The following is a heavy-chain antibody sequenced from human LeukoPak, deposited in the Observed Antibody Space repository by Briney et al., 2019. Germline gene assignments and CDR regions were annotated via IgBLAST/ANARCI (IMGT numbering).Heavy chain of an antibody. CDR2: IYYSGST. CDR1: GGSISSYY. D-gene: IGHD6-6*01. V-gene: IGHV4-59*01. CDR3: AGRDSSSAHNWFDP. J-gene: IGHJ5*02. Sequence: SETLSLTCTVSGGSISSYYWSWIRQPPGKGLEGMGYIYYSGSTNYNPSLKSRVSVSVDTSKNQFSLKLSSVTAADTAVYYCAGRDSSSAHNWFDPWGHGTLVTVSS.